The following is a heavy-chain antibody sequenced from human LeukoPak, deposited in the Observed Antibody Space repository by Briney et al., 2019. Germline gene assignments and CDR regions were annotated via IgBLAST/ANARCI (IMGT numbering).Heavy chain of an antibody. CDR2: TNPNSGNT. CDR3: AREGGSYYLAFDT. Sequence: ASVKVSCKASGYTFTSYDINWVRQATGQRLEWMGWTNPNSGNTGYAQKFQGRVTITRNTSIGTAYMELSSLRSEDTAVYYCAREGGSYYLAFDTWGQGTMVAVSS. V-gene: IGHV1-8*03. D-gene: IGHD1-26*01. CDR1: GYTFTSYD. J-gene: IGHJ3*02.